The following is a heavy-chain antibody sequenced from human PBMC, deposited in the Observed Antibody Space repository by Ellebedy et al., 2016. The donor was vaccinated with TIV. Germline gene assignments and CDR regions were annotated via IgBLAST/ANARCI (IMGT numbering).Heavy chain of an antibody. V-gene: IGHV4-59*01. D-gene: IGHD3-22*01. CDR1: GGSISSYY. CDR3: AADSSGQIDY. CDR2: IYYSGST. J-gene: IGHJ4*02. Sequence: SETLSLTXTVSGGSISSYYWSWIRQPPGKGLEWIGYIYYSGSTNYNPSLKSRVTISVDTSKNQFSLKLSSVTAADTAVYYCAADSSGQIDYWGQGTLVTVSS.